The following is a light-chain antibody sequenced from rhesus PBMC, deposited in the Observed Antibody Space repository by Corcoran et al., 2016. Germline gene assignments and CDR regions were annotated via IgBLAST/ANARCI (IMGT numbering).Light chain of an antibody. V-gene: IGKV3-42*03. J-gene: IGKJ2*01. CDR2: GAS. Sequence: EIVLTQSPATLSLSPGERATLSCRASQSVSSSLAWYQQKPGTVPRLLIYGASSRSTGIPDRFSGSGSGTDFTLTISSLEPEDFAVYYCQQYSNWPHSFGQGTKVEIK. CDR1: QSVSSS. CDR3: QQYSNWPHS.